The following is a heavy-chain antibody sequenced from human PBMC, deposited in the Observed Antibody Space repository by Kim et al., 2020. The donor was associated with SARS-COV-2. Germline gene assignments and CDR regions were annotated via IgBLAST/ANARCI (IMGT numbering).Heavy chain of an antibody. D-gene: IGHD6-13*01. CDR3: ARGPMRQQLCFDY. V-gene: IGHV4-34*01. Sequence: SETLSLTCAVYGGSFSGYYWSWIRQPPGKGLEWIGEINHSGSTNYNPSLKSRVTISVDTSKNQFSLKLSSVTAADTAVYYCARGPMRQQLCFDYWGQGTLVTVSS. CDR2: INHSGST. J-gene: IGHJ4*02. CDR1: GGSFSGYY.